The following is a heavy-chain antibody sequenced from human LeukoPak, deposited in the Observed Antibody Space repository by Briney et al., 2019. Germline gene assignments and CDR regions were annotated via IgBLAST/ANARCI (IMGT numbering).Heavy chain of an antibody. CDR3: AKPRVPGIAAAGNYWFDP. V-gene: IGHV3-23*01. Sequence: GGSLRLSCAASGFTFSSYAMSWVRQAPGKGLEWVSAISGSGGSTYYADSVKGRFTISRDNSKNTLYLQMNSLRAEDTAVYYCAKPRVPGIAAAGNYWFDPWGQGTLVTVSS. CDR2: ISGSGGST. CDR1: GFTFSSYA. D-gene: IGHD6-13*01. J-gene: IGHJ5*02.